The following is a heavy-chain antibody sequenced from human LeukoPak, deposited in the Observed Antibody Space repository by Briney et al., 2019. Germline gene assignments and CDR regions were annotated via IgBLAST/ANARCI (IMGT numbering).Heavy chain of an antibody. CDR2: ISAYNGNT. D-gene: IGHD3-10*01. CDR3: ARGHSITMVRGTPVDY. Sequence: ASVKVSCKASGYTFTSYGISWVRQARGQGREWMGWISAYNGNTNYAQKLQGRVTMTTDTSTSTAYMELRSLRSDDTAVYYCARGHSITMVRGTPVDYWGQGTLVTVSS. V-gene: IGHV1-18*01. CDR1: GYTFTSYG. J-gene: IGHJ4*02.